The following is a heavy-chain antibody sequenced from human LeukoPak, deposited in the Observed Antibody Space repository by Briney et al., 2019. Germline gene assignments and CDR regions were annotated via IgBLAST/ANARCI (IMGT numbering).Heavy chain of an antibody. CDR3: AKDLWSGHSDPYYYYGMDV. CDR1: GFTFSSYA. J-gene: IGHJ6*02. CDR2: ISYDGSNK. D-gene: IGHD3-3*01. Sequence: GGSLRLSCAASGFTFSSYAMHWVRQAPGKGLEWVAVISYDGSNKYYADSVKGRFTISRDNSKNTLYLQMNSLRAEDTAVYYCAKDLWSGHSDPYYYYGMDVWGQGTTVTVSS. V-gene: IGHV3-30-3*01.